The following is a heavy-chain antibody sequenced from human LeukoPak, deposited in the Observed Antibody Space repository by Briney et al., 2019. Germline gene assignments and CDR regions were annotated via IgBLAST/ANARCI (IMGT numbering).Heavy chain of an antibody. CDR1: GGSISSSNW. D-gene: IGHD2-2*01. Sequence: SGTLSLTCAVSGGSISSSNWWSWVRQPPGKGLEWIGEIYHSGSTNYNPSLKSRVTISVDKSKNQFSLKLISVTAADTAVYYCARYCSSTSCRGPNAFDIWGQGTMVTVSS. CDR2: IYHSGST. V-gene: IGHV4-4*02. CDR3: ARYCSSTSCRGPNAFDI. J-gene: IGHJ3*02.